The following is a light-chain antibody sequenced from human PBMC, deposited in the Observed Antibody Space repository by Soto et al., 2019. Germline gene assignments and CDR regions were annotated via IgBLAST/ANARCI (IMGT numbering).Light chain of an antibody. CDR2: DVS. J-gene: IGLJ1*01. Sequence: QSVLTQPRSVSGYPGQSVTISCTGTSSDVGAYNYVSWYRQYPGKAPKIMISDVSKRPSGVPDRFSGSKSDNTASLTISGLQAEDEADYYCCSYAGSYTFVFGIGTKVTVL. CDR3: CSYAGSYTFV. CDR1: SSDVGAYNY. V-gene: IGLV2-11*01.